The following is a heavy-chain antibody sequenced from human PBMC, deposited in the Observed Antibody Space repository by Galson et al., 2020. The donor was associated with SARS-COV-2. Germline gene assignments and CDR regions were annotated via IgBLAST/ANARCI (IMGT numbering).Heavy chain of an antibody. CDR2: ISSSGSTI. D-gene: IGHD1-26*01. CDR1: GFTFSSYE. CDR3: ASVVGAYPLDY. V-gene: IGHV3-48*03. Sequence: GGSLRLSCAASGFTFSSYEMNWVRQAPGKGLEWVSYISSSGSTIYYADSVKGRFTISRDNAKNSLYLQMNSLRAEDTAVYYCASVVGAYPLDYWGQGTLVTVSS. J-gene: IGHJ4*02.